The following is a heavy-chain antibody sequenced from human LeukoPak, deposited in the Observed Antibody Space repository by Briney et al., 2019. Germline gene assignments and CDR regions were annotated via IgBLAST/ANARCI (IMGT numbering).Heavy chain of an antibody. CDR3: ATDYGDYESGY. V-gene: IGHV1-2*02. CDR1: GYTFTDYY. CDR2: INPNSGGT. Sequence: ASVTVSCKASGYTFTDYYMHWVRQAPGQGLEWMGWINPNSGGTDYAQKFQGRVTMTRDTSISTAYMELSRLRSDDTAVYYCATDYGDYESGYWGQGPLVTVSS. J-gene: IGHJ4*02. D-gene: IGHD4-17*01.